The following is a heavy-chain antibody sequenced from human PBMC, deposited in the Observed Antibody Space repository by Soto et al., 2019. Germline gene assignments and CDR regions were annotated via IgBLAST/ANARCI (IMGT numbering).Heavy chain of an antibody. CDR3: ARLDTRDDAFDI. CDR1: GFTFSSYS. Sequence: EVQLVESGGGLVKPGGSLRLSCAASGFTFSSYSMNWVRQAPGKGLEWVSSISSSSSYIYYADSVKGRFTISRDNAKNSLYLQMNSLRAEDTAVYYCARLDTRDDAFDIWGQGTMVTVSS. CDR2: ISSSSSYI. V-gene: IGHV3-21*01. J-gene: IGHJ3*02.